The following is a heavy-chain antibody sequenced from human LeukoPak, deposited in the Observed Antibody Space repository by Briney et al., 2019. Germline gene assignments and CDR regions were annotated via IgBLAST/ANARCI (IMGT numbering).Heavy chain of an antibody. V-gene: IGHV3-7*04. Sequence: GGSLRLSCAASGFSFSSYWMSWVRQAPGKGLEWVANIKQDGSEKYYVDSMKGRFTISRDNAKNSLYLQMNSLRAEDTAVYYCAGGCRGGSCYGWGQGTLVTVSS. CDR1: GFSFSSYW. D-gene: IGHD2-15*01. CDR2: IKQDGSEK. CDR3: AGGCRGGSCYG. J-gene: IGHJ4*02.